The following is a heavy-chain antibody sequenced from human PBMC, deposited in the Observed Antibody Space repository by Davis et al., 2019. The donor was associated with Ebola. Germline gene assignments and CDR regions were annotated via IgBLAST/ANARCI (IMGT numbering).Heavy chain of an antibody. CDR1: GGTFSSYA. J-gene: IGHJ6*02. V-gene: IGHV1-69*06. Sequence: AASVKVSCKASGGTFSSYAISWVRQAPGQGLEWMGGIIPIFGTANYAQKFQGRVTITADKSTSTAYMELSSLRAEDTAVYYCARGADEVTAIYYYYYGMDVWGQGTTVTVSS. D-gene: IGHD5-18*01. CDR3: ARGADEVTAIYYYYYGMDV. CDR2: IIPIFGTA.